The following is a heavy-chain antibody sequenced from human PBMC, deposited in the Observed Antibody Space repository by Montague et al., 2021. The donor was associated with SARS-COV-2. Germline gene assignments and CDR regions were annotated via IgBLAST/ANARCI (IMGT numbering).Heavy chain of an antibody. D-gene: IGHD3-3*01. Sequence: SETLSLTCTVSGGSMRRYYWTWIRQPPGKELEWIGSIYHSGGARYNPSLKSRVSISVDASKNQFSLRLTSVTAADTAVYFCARRETGNYEILDYWGQGILVTVSS. CDR1: GGSMRRYY. CDR2: IYHSGGA. V-gene: IGHV4-59*01. J-gene: IGHJ4*02. CDR3: ARRETGNYEILDY.